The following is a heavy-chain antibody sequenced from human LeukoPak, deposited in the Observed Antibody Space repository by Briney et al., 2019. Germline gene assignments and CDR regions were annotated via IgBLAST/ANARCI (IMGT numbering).Heavy chain of an antibody. V-gene: IGHV4-4*07. CDR3: ARGSTYYYDNGGFYVFFDY. D-gene: IGHD3-22*01. Sequence: PSETLSLTCSVSGDSLNYYYWSWIGQPAGKGLRGIGRIYSSGYTDNSPSLRRRITMSIDTSKNPFSLKLSSVTAADTAVYYCARGSTYYYDNGGFYVFFDYWGQGLLVTVSS. J-gene: IGHJ4*02. CDR2: IYSSGYT. CDR1: GDSLNYYY.